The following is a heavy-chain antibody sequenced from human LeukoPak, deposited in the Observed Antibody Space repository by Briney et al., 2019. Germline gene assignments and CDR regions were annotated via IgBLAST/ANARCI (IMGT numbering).Heavy chain of an antibody. CDR2: IRAYNGNT. V-gene: IGHV1-18*01. CDR3: ARVYSYGYGSYYYGMDV. Sequence: ASVKVSCKASGYTFTSYGISWVRQAPGQGLEWMGWIRAYNGNTNYAQKLQGRVTMTTDTSTSTAYMELRSLRSDDTAVYYCARVYSYGYGSYYYGMDVWGQGTTVTVSS. CDR1: GYTFTSYG. D-gene: IGHD5-18*01. J-gene: IGHJ6*02.